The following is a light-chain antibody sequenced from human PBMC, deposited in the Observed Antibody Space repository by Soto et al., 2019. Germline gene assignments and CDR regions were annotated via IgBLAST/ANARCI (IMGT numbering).Light chain of an antibody. Sequence: DIQMTQSPSSLSASVGDRVTITCRASQSISIYLNWYQQKPGKAPKLLIYAASRLESGVPSRFSGSGSETDFTLTISNLQPEDFATYYCHQAYTTPLITFGQGTRLDIK. CDR2: AAS. CDR1: QSISIY. J-gene: IGKJ5*01. CDR3: HQAYTTPLIT. V-gene: IGKV1-39*01.